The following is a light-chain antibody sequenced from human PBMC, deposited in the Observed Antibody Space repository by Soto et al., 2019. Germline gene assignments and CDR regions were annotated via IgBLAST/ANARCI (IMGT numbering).Light chain of an antibody. CDR3: QSYDSSLSGYV. CDR2: TNN. V-gene: IGLV1-44*01. CDR1: TSNIGSHS. J-gene: IGLJ1*01. Sequence: QSVLTQPPSASGTPGQRVTISCSGSTSNIGSHSVNWYQHVPGTAPKLLITTNNQRPSGVPDRFSGFKSGSSASLVISDLQSDDEADYYCQSYDSSLSGYVFGTGTKVTVL.